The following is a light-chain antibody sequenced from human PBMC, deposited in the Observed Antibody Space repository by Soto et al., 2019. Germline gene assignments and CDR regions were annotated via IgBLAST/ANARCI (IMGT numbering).Light chain of an antibody. CDR2: VGTGGIVG. CDR1: SGYSNYK. Sequence: QLVLTQPPSASASLGASVTLTCTLSSGYSNYKVDWYQQRPGKGPRFVMRVGTGGIVGSKGDGIPDRFSVLGSGLNRYLTIKNIQAGDESAYHCGADHGSGSNFVVVFGGGTKLTVL. CDR3: GADHGSGSNFVVV. V-gene: IGLV9-49*01. J-gene: IGLJ2*01.